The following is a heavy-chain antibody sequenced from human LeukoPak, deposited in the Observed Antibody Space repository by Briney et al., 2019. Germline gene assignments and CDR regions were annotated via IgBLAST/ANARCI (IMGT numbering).Heavy chain of an antibody. Sequence: SETLSLTCTVSGGSISSSNYFWGWIRQPPGKGLEWIARIYYSGSTYYNPSLKSRVTISVDTSKNQFSLRLSSVTAADTAVYYCARQAVATAVAWFDPWGQGTLVTLSS. V-gene: IGHV4-39*01. D-gene: IGHD6-19*01. CDR1: GGSISSSNYF. CDR3: ARQAVATAVAWFDP. CDR2: IYYSGST. J-gene: IGHJ5*02.